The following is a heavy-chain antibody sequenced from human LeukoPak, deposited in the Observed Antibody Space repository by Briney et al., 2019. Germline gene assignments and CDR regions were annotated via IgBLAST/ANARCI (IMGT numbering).Heavy chain of an antibody. J-gene: IGHJ4*02. CDR1: GGSISSGGYS. CDR2: IYHSGST. D-gene: IGHD6-19*01. V-gene: IGHV4-30-2*02. Sequence: SGTLSLTCAVSGGSISSGGYSWSWIRQPPGKGLEWIGYIYHSGSTNYNPSLKSRVTISVDTSKNQFSLKLSSVTAADTAVYYCASMDSSGWPFDYWGQGTLVTVSS. CDR3: ASMDSSGWPFDY.